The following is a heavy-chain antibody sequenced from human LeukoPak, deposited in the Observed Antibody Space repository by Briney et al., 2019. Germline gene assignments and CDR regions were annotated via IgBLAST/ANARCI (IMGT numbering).Heavy chain of an antibody. J-gene: IGHJ6*02. Sequence: ASVKVSCKASGYTFTSYYMHWVRQAPGQGLEWMGIINPSGGSTSYAQKFQGRVTMTRDTSTSTVYMELSSLRSEDTALYYCARVRWLQRYYYYGMDVWGQGTTVTVSS. V-gene: IGHV1-46*01. CDR3: ARVRWLQRYYYYGMDV. CDR1: GYTFTSYY. CDR2: INPSGGST. D-gene: IGHD5-24*01.